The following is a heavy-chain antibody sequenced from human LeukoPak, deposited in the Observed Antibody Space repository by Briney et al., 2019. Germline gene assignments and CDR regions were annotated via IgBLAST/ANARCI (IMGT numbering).Heavy chain of an antibody. D-gene: IGHD3-10*01. J-gene: IGHJ5*01. CDR2: ISSSGSTI. CDR1: GFTFSSYE. CDR3: ARVGVAGSDDNWFDS. Sequence: PGGSLRLSCAASGFTFSSYEMNWVRQAPGKGLEWVSYISSSGSTIYYADSVKGRFTISRDNAKNSLYLQMNSLRAEDTAIYYCARVGVAGSDDNWFDSWGQGTLVTVSS. V-gene: IGHV3-48*03.